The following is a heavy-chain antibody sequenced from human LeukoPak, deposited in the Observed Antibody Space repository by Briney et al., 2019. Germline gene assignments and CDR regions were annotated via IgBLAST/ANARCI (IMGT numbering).Heavy chain of an antibody. CDR3: ARGSSSWYYFDS. CDR2: ISGSSSYI. J-gene: IGHJ4*02. CDR1: GFPFSNYW. V-gene: IGHV3-21*01. D-gene: IGHD6-13*01. Sequence: GSLGLSCAASGFPFSNYWMHWVRQDPGKGLEWVSFISGSSSYIYYGDAVKGRFTISRDNAKNSLYLQMKSLRAEDTAVYYCARGSSSWYYFDSWGQGTLVTVSS.